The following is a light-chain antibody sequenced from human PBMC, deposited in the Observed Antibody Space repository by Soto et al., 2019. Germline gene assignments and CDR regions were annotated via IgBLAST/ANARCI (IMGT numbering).Light chain of an antibody. CDR2: DVS. V-gene: IGLV2-11*01. CDR3: CSYAGSYVV. J-gene: IGLJ2*01. CDR1: SSDVGGYSY. Sequence: QSALTQPPSASGSPGQSVTISCTGASSDVGGYSYVSWYQQHPGKAPKLMIYDVSKRPSGVPDRFSGSKSGNTASLTISGLQAEDEADYYCCSYAGSYVVFGGGTKLTVL.